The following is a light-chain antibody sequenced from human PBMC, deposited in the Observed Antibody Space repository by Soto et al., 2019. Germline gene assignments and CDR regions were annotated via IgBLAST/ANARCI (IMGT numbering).Light chain of an antibody. CDR3: QEYGSSTRT. CDR2: GAS. Sequence: EIVLTQSPGTLSLSPGERATLSCRASQSVSSSYLAWYQQKPGQAPRLLIYGASSRATGIPDRFSGSGSGTDFTLTISRLEPEDFAVYYWQEYGSSTRTFGQGTKVE. J-gene: IGKJ1*01. CDR1: QSVSSSY. V-gene: IGKV3-20*01.